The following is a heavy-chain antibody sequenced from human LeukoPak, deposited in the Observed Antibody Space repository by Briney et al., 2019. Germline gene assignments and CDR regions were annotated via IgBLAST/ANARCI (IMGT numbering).Heavy chain of an antibody. CDR1: SDSVSSGNNL. Sequence: SETLSLTCTVSSDSVSSGNNLWCWIRQTPVRGLEWIGFMYSSGSTTYNPSLKSRVTISVDTPKNQFSLTLSSVTAADTALYYCARVSASGTGPDSWGQGTLVTVSS. CDR2: MYSSGST. J-gene: IGHJ4*02. D-gene: IGHD6-25*01. CDR3: ARVSASGTGPDS. V-gene: IGHV4-61*01.